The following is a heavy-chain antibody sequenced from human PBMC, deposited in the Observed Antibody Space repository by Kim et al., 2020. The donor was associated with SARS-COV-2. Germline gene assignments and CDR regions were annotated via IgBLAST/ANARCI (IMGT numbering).Heavy chain of an antibody. CDR3: ARDFGFVGPENYYYYGMDV. V-gene: IGHV3-11*06. J-gene: IGHJ6*02. D-gene: IGHD3-16*01. Sequence: GRFTITRDNAKNSLYLQMNSLRAEDTAVYYCARDFGFVGPENYYYYGMDVWGQGTTVTVSS.